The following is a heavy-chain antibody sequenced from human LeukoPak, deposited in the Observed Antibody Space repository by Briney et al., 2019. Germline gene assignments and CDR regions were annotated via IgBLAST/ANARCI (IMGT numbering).Heavy chain of an antibody. D-gene: IGHD6-19*01. V-gene: IGHV4-34*01. CDR2: INHSGST. J-gene: IGHJ4*02. CDR3: ARSRGRIAVAGTLYDY. CDR1: SGSFSGYY. Sequence: SETLSLTCAVYSGSFSGYYWSWIRQPPGKGLEWIGEINHSGSTNYNPSLKSRVTISVDTSKNQFSLKLSSVTAADTAVYYCARSRGRIAVAGTLYDYWGQGTLVTVSS.